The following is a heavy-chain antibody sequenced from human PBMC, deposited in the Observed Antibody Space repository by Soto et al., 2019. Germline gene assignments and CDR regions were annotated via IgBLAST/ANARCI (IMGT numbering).Heavy chain of an antibody. D-gene: IGHD3-9*01. V-gene: IGHV1-8*01. Sequence: ASVKVSCKASGYTFTSYDINWVRQATGQGLEWMGWMNPNSGNTGYAQKFQGRVTMTRNTSISTAYMELSSLRSEDTAVYYCATLLRYRGPYYYHYFMDVWGKGTTVTVSS. J-gene: IGHJ6*03. CDR2: MNPNSGNT. CDR3: ATLLRYRGPYYYHYFMDV. CDR1: GYTFTSYD.